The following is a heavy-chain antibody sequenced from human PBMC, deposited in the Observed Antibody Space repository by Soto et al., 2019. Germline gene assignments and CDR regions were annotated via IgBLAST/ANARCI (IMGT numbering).Heavy chain of an antibody. CDR2: IYSGGTT. CDR3: ARDLSFGYCSGGSCLNHFYYYMDV. D-gene: IGHD2-15*01. J-gene: IGHJ6*03. Sequence: GGSLRLSCAASGFTVSANYMSWVRQAPGKGLEWVSVIYSGGTTYYADSVKGRFTISRDNSKNTLYLQMNSLRVEDTAAYYCARDLSFGYCSGGSCLNHFYYYMDVWGKGTTVTVSS. V-gene: IGHV3-66*01. CDR1: GFTVSANY.